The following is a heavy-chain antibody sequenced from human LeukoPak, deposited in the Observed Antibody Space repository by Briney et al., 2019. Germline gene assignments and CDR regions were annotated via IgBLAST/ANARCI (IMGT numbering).Heavy chain of an antibody. CDR2: INPTGGST. D-gene: IGHD6-13*01. CDR1: GYTFTNSY. J-gene: IGHJ4*02. Sequence: GASVKVSCKASGYTFTNSYLHWVRQAPGQGLEWMGIINPTGGSTSYAQKFQGRLTMTRDASTITVYMELTSLRSEDTAVYYCAGDVSSTYYFDYWGQGTLVTVSS. CDR3: AGDVSSTYYFDY. V-gene: IGHV1-46*01.